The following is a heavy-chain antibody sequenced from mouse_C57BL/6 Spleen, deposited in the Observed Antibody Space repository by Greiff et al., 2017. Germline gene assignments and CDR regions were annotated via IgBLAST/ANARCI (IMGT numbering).Heavy chain of an antibody. D-gene: IGHD2-4*01. Sequence: DVMLVESGEGLVTPGGSLKLSCAASGFTFRSSAMSWVRPTPEKRLEWVASISSGGDYIYYADTVKGRFTISRDNARNTLYLRMSSLKSEDTAMYYCTREGLYDYDVFDYWGQGTTLTVSS. V-gene: IGHV5-9-1*02. CDR3: TREGLYDYDVFDY. CDR2: ISSGGDYI. CDR1: GFTFRSSA. J-gene: IGHJ2*01.